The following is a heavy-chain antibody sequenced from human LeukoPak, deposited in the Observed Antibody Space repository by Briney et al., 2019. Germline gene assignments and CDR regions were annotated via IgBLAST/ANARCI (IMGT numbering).Heavy chain of an antibody. J-gene: IGHJ5*02. CDR2: IYYSGST. Sequence: PSETLSLTCAVYGGSFSDYYWGWIRQPPGKGLEWIGSIYYSGSTYYNPSLKSRVTISVDTSKNQFSLKLSSVTAADTAVYYCAKPYGSGSYYKYNWFDPWGQGTLVTVSS. CDR1: GGSFSDYY. D-gene: IGHD3-10*01. CDR3: AKPYGSGSYYKYNWFDP. V-gene: IGHV4-39*01.